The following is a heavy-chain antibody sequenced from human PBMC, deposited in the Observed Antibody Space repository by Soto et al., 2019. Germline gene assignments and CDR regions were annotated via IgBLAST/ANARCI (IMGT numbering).Heavy chain of an antibody. CDR1: GFTFTTYA. CDR3: ARIQAGYASSGYFYAFDI. J-gene: IGHJ3*02. Sequence: SGGSLRLSCAASGFTFTTYAMSWVRQAPGKGLEWVSVISRRGDTTYYADSVKGRFTISRDNSKNTLYLQMNSLRAEDRAVYYCARIQAGYASSGYFYAFDIWGQGTMVTVSS. V-gene: IGHV3-23*01. D-gene: IGHD3-22*01. CDR2: ISRRGDTT.